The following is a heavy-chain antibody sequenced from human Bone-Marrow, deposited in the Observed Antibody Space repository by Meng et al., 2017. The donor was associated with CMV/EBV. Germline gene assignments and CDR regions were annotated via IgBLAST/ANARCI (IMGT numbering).Heavy chain of an antibody. Sequence: VQIQESGPGLVKPSDTLSLTCIVSGASIKNYNRNWVRQPAGQGLEWIGLIQVIGHTVYNPSLKSRVTVSLDASKNQFSLTLNSVTAADTATYYCAGSRPGGGACDYWGQGILVTVSS. D-gene: IGHD3-16*01. V-gene: IGHV4-4*07. CDR2: IQVIGHT. CDR1: GASIKNYN. J-gene: IGHJ4*02. CDR3: AGSRPGGGACDY.